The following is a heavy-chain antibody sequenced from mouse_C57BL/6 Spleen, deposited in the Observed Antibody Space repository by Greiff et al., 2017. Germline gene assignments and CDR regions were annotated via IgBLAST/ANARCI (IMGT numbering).Heavy chain of an antibody. CDR1: GYTFTSYW. Sequence: QVQLQQPGAELVKPGASVKLSCKASGYTFTSYWMQWVKQRPGQGLEWIGEIDPSDSYTNYNQKFKGKATLTVDTSSSTAYMQLSSLTSEDSAVYYCARYNYGSSYDYYAMDYWGQGTSVTVSS. D-gene: IGHD1-1*01. CDR3: ARYNYGSSYDYYAMDY. J-gene: IGHJ4*01. CDR2: IDPSDSYT. V-gene: IGHV1-50*01.